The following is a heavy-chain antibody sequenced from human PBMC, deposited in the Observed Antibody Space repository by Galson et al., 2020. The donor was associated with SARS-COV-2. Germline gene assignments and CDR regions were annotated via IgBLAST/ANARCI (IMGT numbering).Heavy chain of an antibody. V-gene: IGHV4-39*01. D-gene: IGHD6-19*01. J-gene: IGHJ4*02. CDR3: ARVSAHHPNRIAVGSYYFDY. CDR2: IYYSGST. Sequence: ETSETLSLTCTVSGGFISSSSYYWGWIRQPPGKGLEWIGSIYYSGSTYYNPSLKSRVTISVDTSKNQFSLKLSSVTAADTAVYYCARVSAHHPNRIAVGSYYFDYWGQGTLVTVSS. CDR1: GGFISSSSYY.